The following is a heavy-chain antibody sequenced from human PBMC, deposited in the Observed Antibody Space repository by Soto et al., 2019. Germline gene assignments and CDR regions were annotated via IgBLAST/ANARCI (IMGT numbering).Heavy chain of an antibody. V-gene: IGHV3-48*02. CDR1: GFTFSSYS. CDR3: ARGDTTAMVLAYYYYMDV. CDR2: ISSSSSTI. D-gene: IGHD5-18*01. J-gene: IGHJ6*03. Sequence: EVQLVESGGGLVQPGGSLRLSCAASGFTFSSYSMNWVRQAPGKGLEWVSYISSSSSTIYYADSVKGRCTISRDNAKNSLYLQMNSLRDEDTAVYYCARGDTTAMVLAYYYYMDVWGKGTTVTVSS.